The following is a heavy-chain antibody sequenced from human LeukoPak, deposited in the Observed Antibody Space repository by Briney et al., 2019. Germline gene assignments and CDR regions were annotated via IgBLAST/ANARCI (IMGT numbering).Heavy chain of an antibody. D-gene: IGHD6-6*01. CDR3: ARVEYSSSYSSKNNWFDP. CDR2: INHSGST. CDR1: GGSFSGYY. J-gene: IGHJ5*02. V-gene: IGHV4-34*01. Sequence: SETLSLTCAVYGGSFSGYYWSWIRQPPGKGLEWIGEINHSGSTNYNPSLKSRVTISADTSKNQFSLKLSSVTAADTAVYYCARVEYSSSYSSKNNWFDPWGQGTLVTVSS.